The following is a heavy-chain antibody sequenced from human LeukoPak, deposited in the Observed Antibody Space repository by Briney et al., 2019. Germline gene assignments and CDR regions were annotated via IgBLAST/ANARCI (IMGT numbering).Heavy chain of an antibody. D-gene: IGHD3-22*01. J-gene: IGHJ6*02. CDR1: GFTFSSYG. CDR3: ARDSDFDSSGYYPYYYYYYNMDV. Sequence: PGGSLRLSCAASGFTFSSYGMNWVRQAPGKGLEWVSSITSSSSYIYYADSVKGRFTISRDNAKNSLYLQMNSLRAEDTAVYYCARDSDFDSSGYYPYYYYYYNMDVWGQGTTVTVSS. CDR2: ITSSSSYI. V-gene: IGHV3-21*01.